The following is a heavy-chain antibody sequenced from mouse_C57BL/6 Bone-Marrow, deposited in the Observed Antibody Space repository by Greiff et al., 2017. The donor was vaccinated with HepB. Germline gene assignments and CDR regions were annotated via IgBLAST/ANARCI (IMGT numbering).Heavy chain of an antibody. V-gene: IGHV1-81*01. Sequence: VMLVESGAELARPGASVKLSCKASGYTFTSYGISWVKQRTGQGLEWIGEIYPRSGNTYYNEKFKGKATLTADKSSSTAYMELRSLTSEDSAVYFCAREERDHYSNYVVFAYWGQGTLVTVSA. D-gene: IGHD2-5*01. CDR1: GYTFTSYG. CDR2: IYPRSGNT. J-gene: IGHJ3*01. CDR3: AREERDHYSNYVVFAY.